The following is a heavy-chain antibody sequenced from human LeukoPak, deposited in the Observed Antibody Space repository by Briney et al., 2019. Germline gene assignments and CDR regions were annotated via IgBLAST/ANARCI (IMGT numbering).Heavy chain of an antibody. V-gene: IGHV3-13*04. Sequence: GGSLRLSCAASGFTFSSYDMHWVRQATGKVLEWDSAIGTAGDTYYPGSVKGRFTISRENAKNSLYLQMNGLRAGDTAVYYCARASYYYGSGSYYFDYWGQGTLVTSSS. CDR1: GFTFSSYD. J-gene: IGHJ4*02. CDR2: IGTAGDT. D-gene: IGHD3-10*01. CDR3: ARASYYYGSGSYYFDY.